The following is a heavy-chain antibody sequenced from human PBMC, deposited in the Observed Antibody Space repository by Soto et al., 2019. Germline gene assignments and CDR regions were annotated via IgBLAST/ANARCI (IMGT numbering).Heavy chain of an antibody. Sequence: ASETLSLTCTVSGGAISSYSWSWIRQPPGKGLEWIGYIYFSGSTNYNPSLKSRVTISVDTSKNQFSLKLSSVTAADTAVYYCARGGRDCGGDCYDWFDPWGQGTLVTVSS. V-gene: IGHV4-59*01. CDR2: IYFSGST. CDR3: ARGGRDCGGDCYDWFDP. D-gene: IGHD2-21*02. J-gene: IGHJ5*02. CDR1: GGAISSYS.